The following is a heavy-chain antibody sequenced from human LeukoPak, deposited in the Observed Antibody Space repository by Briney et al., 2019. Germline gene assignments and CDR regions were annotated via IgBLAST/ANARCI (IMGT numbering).Heavy chain of an antibody. CDR1: GYTFTKYA. CDR2: IDTNTGNP. CDR3: ANCYDSSGFFAY. D-gene: IGHD3-22*01. V-gene: IGHV7-4-1*02. Sequence: ASVKVSCKGSGYTFTKYAISWVRQAPGQGLEYMGWIDTNTGNPTYAQGFAGRFVFSLDTSVSTAYLQISSLKAEDSAIYFCANCYDSSGFFAYWGQGTLVTVSS. J-gene: IGHJ4*02.